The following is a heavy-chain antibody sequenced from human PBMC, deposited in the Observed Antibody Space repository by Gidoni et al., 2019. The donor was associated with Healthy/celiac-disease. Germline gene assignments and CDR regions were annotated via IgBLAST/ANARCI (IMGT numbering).Heavy chain of an antibody. V-gene: IGHV4-34*01. CDR1: GGSFSGYY. D-gene: IGHD3-10*01. CDR2: INHSGST. CDR3: ARDVLLWFRDITGYYMDV. J-gene: IGHJ6*03. Sequence: QVQLQQWGAGLLTPSETLSLTCDVYGGSFSGYYWSWIRQPPGKGLEWIGEINHSGSTHYNPSLKSRVTISVDTSKNQFSLKLSSGTAADTAVYYCARDVLLWFRDITGYYMDVWGKGTTVTVSS.